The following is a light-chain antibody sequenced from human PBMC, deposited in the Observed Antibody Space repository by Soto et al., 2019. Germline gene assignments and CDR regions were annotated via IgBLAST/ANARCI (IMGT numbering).Light chain of an antibody. Sequence: DVQMTQSPSSLSASVGDRVTITCRASQSISSYLNWYQQKPGKAPKLLIYAASSLQSGVPSRFSGSGSGTDFTLTISGLQPDDFATYYCQQFIDGWTFGQGTKVDIK. CDR1: QSISSY. V-gene: IGKV1-39*01. CDR2: AAS. CDR3: QQFIDGWT. J-gene: IGKJ1*01.